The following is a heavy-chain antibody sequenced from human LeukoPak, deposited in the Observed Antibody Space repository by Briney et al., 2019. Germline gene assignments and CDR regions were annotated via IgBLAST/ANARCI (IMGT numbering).Heavy chain of an antibody. CDR2: INHRGST. Sequence: SETLSLTCAVYGGSFSGYYWSWIRQPPGKGLEWIGEINHRGSTNYNPSLKSRVTISVDTSKNQFSLKLSSVTAADTAVYYCARGTIPLIAAAPYYYYGMDVWGQGTTVTVSS. V-gene: IGHV4-34*01. D-gene: IGHD6-13*01. CDR3: ARGTIPLIAAAPYYYYGMDV. CDR1: GGSFSGYY. J-gene: IGHJ6*02.